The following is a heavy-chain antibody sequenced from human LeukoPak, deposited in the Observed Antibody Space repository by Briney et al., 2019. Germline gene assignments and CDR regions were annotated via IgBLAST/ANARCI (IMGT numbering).Heavy chain of an antibody. J-gene: IGHJ4*02. CDR3: ARSPKYNWNDGPFDY. CDR1: GGTFSSYA. V-gene: IGHV1-2*02. CDR2: INPNSGGT. D-gene: IGHD1-20*01. Sequence: ASVKVSCKASGGTFSSYAISWVRQAPGQGLEWMGWINPNSGGTNYAQKFQGRVTMTRDTSISTAYMELSRLRSDDTAVYYCARSPKYNWNDGPFDYWGQGTLVTVSS.